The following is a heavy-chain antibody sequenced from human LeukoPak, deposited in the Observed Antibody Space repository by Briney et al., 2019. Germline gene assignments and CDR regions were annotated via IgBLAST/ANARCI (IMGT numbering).Heavy chain of an antibody. CDR2: VSYDESNK. CDR1: GFTFSSYG. D-gene: IGHD1-1*01. CDR3: ARTVTTGSYYFDY. Sequence: PGGSLRLSCASSGFTFSSYGMHWVRQTPGKGLEMVPLVSYDESNKSYADSVKGRFTDSRDISKDTLYLQMSSLRAEDTAVYYCARTVTTGSYYFDYWGQGTLVTVSS. J-gene: IGHJ4*02. V-gene: IGHV3-30*03.